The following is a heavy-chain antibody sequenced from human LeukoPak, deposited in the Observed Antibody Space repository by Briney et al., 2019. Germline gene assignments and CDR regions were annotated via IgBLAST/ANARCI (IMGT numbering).Heavy chain of an antibody. V-gene: IGHV1-18*01. J-gene: IGHJ4*02. CDR1: GYTFTSYD. Sequence: ASVKVSCKASGYTFTSYDFSWVRQAPGQGLEWMGWINAYNGNMGYAQKLQGRVTMTTDTSTSTAYMELRSLRSDDTALYYCARGMRSSVDYWGQGTLVTVSS. D-gene: IGHD2-2*01. CDR2: INAYNGNM. CDR3: ARGMRSSVDY.